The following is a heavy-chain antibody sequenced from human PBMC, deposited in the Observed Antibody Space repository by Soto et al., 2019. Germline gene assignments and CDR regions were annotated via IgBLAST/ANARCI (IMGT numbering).Heavy chain of an antibody. D-gene: IGHD3-22*01. CDR1: GFTFSSYG. Sequence: PGGSLRLSCAASGFTFSSYGMHWVRQAPGKGLEWVAVISKDGSTKYDADSVKGRFTISRDNSKNTLYLQMNSLRAEDTAVYYCAKETNSRGYGSYFHYSGQATLVTVSS. V-gene: IGHV3-30*18. CDR2: ISKDGSTK. CDR3: AKETNSRGYGSYFHY. J-gene: IGHJ4*02.